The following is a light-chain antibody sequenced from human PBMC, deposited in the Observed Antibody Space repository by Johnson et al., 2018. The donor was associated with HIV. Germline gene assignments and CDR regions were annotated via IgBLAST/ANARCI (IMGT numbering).Light chain of an antibody. CDR1: TYNIGNNY. CDR2: EKN. J-gene: IGLJ1*01. Sequence: QSVLTQPPSVSAAPGQKVTISCSGSTYNIGNNYVSWYQQLPGTAPKLLIYEKNKRPSGIPDRFSASKSGTSATLDITGLQTGDEADYHCGTWDSSLSAGVFGTGTQVTVL. CDR3: GTWDSSLSAGV. V-gene: IGLV1-51*02.